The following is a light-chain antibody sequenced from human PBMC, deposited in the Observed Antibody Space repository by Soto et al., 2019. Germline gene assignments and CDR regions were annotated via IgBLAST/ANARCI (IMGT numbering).Light chain of an antibody. J-gene: IGLJ3*02. CDR3: LLYYSGVQV. CDR1: TGAVTSGHY. Sequence: QAVVTQEPSLTVSPGGTVTLTCASDTGAVTSGHYANWFQQKPGQPPKSLIHSTSTKHSWTPARFSGSLLGDKAALTLSGAQPEVEAEYYCLLYYSGVQVFGGGTKLTVL. CDR2: STS. V-gene: IGLV7-43*01.